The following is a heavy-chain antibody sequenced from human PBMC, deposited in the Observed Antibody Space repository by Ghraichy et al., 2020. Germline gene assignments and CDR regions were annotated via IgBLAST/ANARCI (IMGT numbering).Heavy chain of an antibody. CDR1: GFTFSSYD. V-gene: IGHV3-13*01. Sequence: RGSLRLSCAASGFTFSSYDMHWVRQATGKGLEWVSAIGTAGDTYYPGSVKGRFTISRENAKNSLYLQMNSLRAGDTAVYYCARSTLYSNYYYGMDVWGQGTTVTVSS. CDR2: IGTAGDT. D-gene: IGHD4-11*01. CDR3: ARSTLYSNYYYGMDV. J-gene: IGHJ6*02.